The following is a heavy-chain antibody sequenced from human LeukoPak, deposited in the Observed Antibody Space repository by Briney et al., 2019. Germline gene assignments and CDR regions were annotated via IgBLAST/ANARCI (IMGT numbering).Heavy chain of an antibody. V-gene: IGHV1-18*04. CDR3: ARGHEAEYGGDLDY. CDR2: ISPYNGNT. J-gene: IGHJ4*02. D-gene: IGHD2-21*02. CDR1: GYPFIDYY. Sequence: GASVRVSCKASGYPFIDYYLHWVRQAPGQGLEWMGWISPYNGNTKYAQKLQGRVTMTRDTSTSTAYMEPRSLRSDDTAVYYCARGHEAEYGGDLDYCGQGTLVTASS.